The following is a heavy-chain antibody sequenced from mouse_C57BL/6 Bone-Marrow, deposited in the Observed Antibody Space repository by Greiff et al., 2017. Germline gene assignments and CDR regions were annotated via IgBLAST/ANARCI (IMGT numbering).Heavy chain of an antibody. CDR2: IDPETGGT. J-gene: IGHJ3*01. CDR3: TRSGLLRTWFAY. D-gene: IGHD1-1*01. CDR1: GYTFTDYE. V-gene: IGHV1-15*01. Sequence: QVQLQQSGAELVRPGASVTLSCKASGYTFTDYEMHWVKQTPVHGLEWLGAIDPETGGTAYNQKFKGKAILTADKSSSTADMELRSLTSEDSAVYYCTRSGLLRTWFAYWGQGTLVTVSA.